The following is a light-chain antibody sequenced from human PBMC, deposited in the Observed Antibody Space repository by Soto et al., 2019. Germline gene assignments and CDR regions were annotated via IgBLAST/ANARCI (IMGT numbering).Light chain of an antibody. CDR1: QSVSSSY. V-gene: IGKV3-20*01. J-gene: IGKJ1*01. CDR3: QQYGSSPSWT. CDR2: GAS. Sequence: EIVLTQSPGTLSLWPVGIDTRAVMGSQSVSSSYLAWYQQKPGQAPRLLIYGASSRATVIPDRFSGSGSGTDFTLTISRLEPEHFAVYYCQQYGSSPSWTFGQGTKVDI.